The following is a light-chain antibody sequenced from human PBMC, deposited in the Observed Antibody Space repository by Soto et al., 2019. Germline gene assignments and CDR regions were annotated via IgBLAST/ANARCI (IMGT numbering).Light chain of an antibody. CDR2: DAS. Sequence: DIQMTQSPSTLSASVGDTVTITCRASQSISSWLAWYQQKPGKAPKLLIFDASSLESGVPSKFRGSRSGTDFTLTISRLEPEDFAVYYCQQYGSSGTVGQGTKGEI. J-gene: IGKJ1*01. CDR3: QQYGSSGT. V-gene: IGKV1-5*01. CDR1: QSISSW.